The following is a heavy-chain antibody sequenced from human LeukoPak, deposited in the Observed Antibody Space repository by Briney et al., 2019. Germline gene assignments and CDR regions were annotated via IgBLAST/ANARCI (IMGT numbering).Heavy chain of an antibody. CDR3: ARGHRAARSSNRPTKGRAGYWFGP. CDR2: IYTSGST. Sequence: PSETLSLTCTVSGGSISGYYWSWIRQPAGKGLEWIGRIYTSGSTSYNPSLKSRVTMSVDTSKNQFSLKLSSVTAADTAVYYCARGHRAARSSNRPTKGRAGYWFGPWGQGTLVTVSS. D-gene: IGHD6-6*01. V-gene: IGHV4-4*07. CDR1: GGSISGYY. J-gene: IGHJ5*02.